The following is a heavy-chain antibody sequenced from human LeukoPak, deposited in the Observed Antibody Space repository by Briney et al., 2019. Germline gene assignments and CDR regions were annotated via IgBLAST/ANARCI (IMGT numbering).Heavy chain of an antibody. J-gene: IGHJ4*02. CDR1: GFTFSSYG. D-gene: IGHD4-23*01. Sequence: QTGGSLRLSCAASGFTFSSYGMHWVRQAPGKGLEWVAVIWYDGSNKYYADSVKGRFTISRDNSKNTLYLQMNSLRVEDTAVYYCARDDGGTPLDCWGQGTLVTVSS. CDR3: ARDDGGTPLDC. V-gene: IGHV3-33*01. CDR2: IWYDGSNK.